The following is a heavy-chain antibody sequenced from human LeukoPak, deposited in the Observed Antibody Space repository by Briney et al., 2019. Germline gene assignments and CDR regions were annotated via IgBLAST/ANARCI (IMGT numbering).Heavy chain of an antibody. CDR2: IYYSGST. D-gene: IGHD1-26*01. V-gene: IGHV4-59*08. CDR1: GGSISSYY. J-gene: IGHJ4*02. Sequence: PSETLSLTCTVSGGSISSYYWSWIRQPPGKGLEWIGYIYYSGSTNYNPSLKSRVTISVDTSKNQFSLKLSSVTAAETAVYYCARQVGAAYFDYWGQGTLVTVSS. CDR3: ARQVGAAYFDY.